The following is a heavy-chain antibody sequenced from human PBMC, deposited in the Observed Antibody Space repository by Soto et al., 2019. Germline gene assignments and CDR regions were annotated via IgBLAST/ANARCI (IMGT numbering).Heavy chain of an antibody. J-gene: IGHJ6*02. V-gene: IGHV4-59*01. CDR2: IYYSGST. Sequence: SETLSLTCTVSGGSISSYYWSWIRQPPGKGLEWIGYIYYSGSTNYDPSLKSRVTISVDTSKNQFSLKLSSVTAADTAVYYCARGENYYGMDVRGQGTTVTVYS. CDR1: GGSISSYY. D-gene: IGHD1-26*01. CDR3: ARGENYYGMDV.